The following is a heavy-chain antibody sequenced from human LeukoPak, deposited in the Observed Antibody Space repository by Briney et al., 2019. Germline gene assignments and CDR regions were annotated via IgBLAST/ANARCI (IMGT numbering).Heavy chain of an antibody. CDR2: IIPILVVA. CDR1: GGTFSSYA. Sequence: SVKVSCKASGGTFSSYAISWVRQAPGQGLEWMGRIIPILVVANYAQKFQGRVTITADKSTSTAYMELSSLRSEDTAVYYCARAINYYDSSGYYVPHAFDIWGQGTMVTVSS. V-gene: IGHV1-69*04. D-gene: IGHD3-22*01. J-gene: IGHJ3*02. CDR3: ARAINYYDSSGYYVPHAFDI.